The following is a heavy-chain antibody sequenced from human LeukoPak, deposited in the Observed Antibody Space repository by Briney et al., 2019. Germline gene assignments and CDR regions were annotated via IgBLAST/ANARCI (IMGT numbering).Heavy chain of an antibody. J-gene: IGHJ4*02. D-gene: IGHD2-15*01. CDR3: ARGRYCSGGGCHYFDY. CDR2: INSDGSST. V-gene: IGHV3-74*01. CDR1: GFTFSSYW. Sequence: GGSLRLSCAASGFTFSSYWMHWVRQAPGKGLVWVSRINSDGSSTSYADSVKGRFTISRDNAKNTLYLQMNSLRAEDTAVFYCARGRYCSGGGCHYFDYWGQGTLVTVSS.